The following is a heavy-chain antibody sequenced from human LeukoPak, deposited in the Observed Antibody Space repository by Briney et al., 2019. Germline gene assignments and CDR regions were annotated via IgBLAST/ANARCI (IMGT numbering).Heavy chain of an antibody. Sequence: SETLSLTCTVSGGSISSSSYYWGWIRQPPGKGLEWIGSIYYSGSTYYNPSLKSRVTISADTSKNQFSLKLSSVTAADTAVYYCARAADYYDSSGYSHTVDMWGQGTMVTVSS. CDR3: ARAADYYDSSGYSHTVDM. V-gene: IGHV4-39*07. D-gene: IGHD3-22*01. CDR2: IYYSGST. CDR1: GGSISSSSYY. J-gene: IGHJ3*02.